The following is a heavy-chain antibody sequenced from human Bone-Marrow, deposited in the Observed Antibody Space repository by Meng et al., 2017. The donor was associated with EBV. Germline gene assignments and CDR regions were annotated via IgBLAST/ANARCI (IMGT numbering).Heavy chain of an antibody. Sequence: QVQLVDSGGGWVKLGGSLRLSGAASGFTFSDYYMSWIRQAPGKGLEWVSYISSSGSTIYYADSVKGRFTISRDNAKNSLYLQMNSLRAEDTAVYYCARDLGHGDPEVFDYWGQGTLVTVSS. D-gene: IGHD4-17*01. CDR3: ARDLGHGDPEVFDY. CDR1: GFTFSDYY. V-gene: IGHV3-11*01. CDR2: ISSSGSTI. J-gene: IGHJ4*02.